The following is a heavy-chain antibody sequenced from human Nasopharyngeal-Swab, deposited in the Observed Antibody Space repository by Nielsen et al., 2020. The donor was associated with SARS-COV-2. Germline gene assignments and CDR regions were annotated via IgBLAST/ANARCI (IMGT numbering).Heavy chain of an antibody. CDR2: ISSSSSTI. J-gene: IGHJ4*02. CDR1: GFTFSSYS. V-gene: IGHV3-48*04. CDR3: ARDPPVGATTVFDY. D-gene: IGHD1-26*01. Sequence: LSLTCAASGFTFSSYSMNWVRQAPGKGLEWVSYISSSSSTIYYADSVKGRFTISRDNAKNSLYLQMNSLRAEDTAVYYCARDPPVGATTVFDYWGQGTLVTVSS.